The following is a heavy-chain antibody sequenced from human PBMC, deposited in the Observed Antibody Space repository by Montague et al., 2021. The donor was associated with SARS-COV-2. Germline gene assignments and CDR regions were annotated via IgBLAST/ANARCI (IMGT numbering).Heavy chain of an antibody. Sequence: SLRLSCAASGFSFSNYGMHWVRQAPGKGLEWVAVISYDGSNKYYADSVKGRFTISRDNSKNTLYLQMSSLRAEDTAVYYCAKGVSQLLMRDAFDLWGQGTVVTVSS. D-gene: IGHD2-2*01. CDR1: GFSFSNYG. V-gene: IGHV3-30*18. CDR3: AKGVSQLLMRDAFDL. J-gene: IGHJ3*01. CDR2: ISYDGSNK.